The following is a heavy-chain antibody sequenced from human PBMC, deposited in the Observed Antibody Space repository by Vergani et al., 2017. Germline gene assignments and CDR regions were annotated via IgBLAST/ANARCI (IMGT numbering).Heavy chain of an antibody. CDR2: ISYDGTQK. CDR3: ATKSCGTPGCQIGYFRE. D-gene: IGHD1-1*01. Sequence: LQLVESGGGLVQPGGSLRLSCAASTLNFDDYAMHWVRQAPGKGLEWVAVISYDGTQKYYADSVKGRFTISRDNSKSTLYLQMNSLRTEDTAVYYCATKSCGTPGCQIGYFREWGQGTLVTVSS. J-gene: IGHJ1*01. CDR1: TLNFDDYA. V-gene: IGHV3-30*03.